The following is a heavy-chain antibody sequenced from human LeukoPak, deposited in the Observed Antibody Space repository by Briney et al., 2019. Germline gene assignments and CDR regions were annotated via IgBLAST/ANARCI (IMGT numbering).Heavy chain of an antibody. Sequence: SETLSLTCTVSGGSISSSSYYWGWIRQPPGKGLEWIGSISYSGSTYYNPPLKSRVTISVDTSKNQFSLKLSSVTAADTAVYYCARGWYGDYWGQGTLVTVSS. CDR3: ARGWYGDY. CDR1: GGSISSSSYY. D-gene: IGHD3-10*01. J-gene: IGHJ4*02. CDR2: ISYSGST. V-gene: IGHV4-39*07.